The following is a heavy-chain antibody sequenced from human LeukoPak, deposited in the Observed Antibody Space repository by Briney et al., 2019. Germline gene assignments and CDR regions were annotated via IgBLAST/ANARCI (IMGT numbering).Heavy chain of an antibody. CDR1: GFTFSSYA. D-gene: IGHD1-20*01. Sequence: WGTLRLSCAASGFTFSSYAMSWVRQAPGKGLEWVSAISGSGGRTYYADSVKGRFTIARDNSKNTLYLQMNSLRAEDTAVYYCAKDRVSNWNLLGNWGQGTLVTVSS. CDR2: ISGSGGRT. CDR3: AKDRVSNWNLLGN. J-gene: IGHJ4*02. V-gene: IGHV3-23*01.